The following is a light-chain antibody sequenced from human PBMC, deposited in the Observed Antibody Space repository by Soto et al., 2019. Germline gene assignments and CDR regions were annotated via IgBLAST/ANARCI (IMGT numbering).Light chain of an antibody. J-gene: IGKJ1*01. CDR1: QSVLYSSNNKNY. Sequence: DIVMTQSPDSLAVSLGERATINCKSSQSVLYSSNNKNYLAWYQQKPGQPPKLLIYWASTRESGVPDRFSGSGSGTDFTLTISSLQAEDVAVYYCQQSYSTPRTFCQGTKVEIK. CDR2: WAS. V-gene: IGKV4-1*01. CDR3: QQSYSTPRT.